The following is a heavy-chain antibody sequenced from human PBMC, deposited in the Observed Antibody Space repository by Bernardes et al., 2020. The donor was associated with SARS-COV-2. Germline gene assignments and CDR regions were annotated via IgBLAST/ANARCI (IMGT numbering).Heavy chain of an antibody. Sequence: GALRLSCAASGFTFSNSWMTWVRQAPGKGLEWVANIRPDGSKKYYVDSVKGRLTISRDNTNNYLYLQVNSLRAEDTAVYYCARDSGRFFIDSWGQGVLVTVSS. CDR3: ARDSGRFFIDS. V-gene: IGHV3-7*04. D-gene: IGHD5-12*01. CDR1: GFTFSNSW. J-gene: IGHJ4*02. CDR2: IRPDGSKK.